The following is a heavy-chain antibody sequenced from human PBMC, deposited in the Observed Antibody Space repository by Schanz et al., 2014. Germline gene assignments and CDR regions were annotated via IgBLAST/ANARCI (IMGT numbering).Heavy chain of an antibody. CDR2: IDDTGST. CDR1: GGSISSSTYY. V-gene: IGHV4-39*01. D-gene: IGHD3-10*01. Sequence: QLQLQESGPGLVIPSETLSLTCTVSGGSISSSTYYWGWIRQPPGKGPEWIGTIDDTGSTYYTPSVRGGLTMSVDTSKRQLSVQLTSVTAADTAVYYCARLMVPGWFDPWGQGQLVTVSS. CDR3: ARLMVPGWFDP. J-gene: IGHJ5*02.